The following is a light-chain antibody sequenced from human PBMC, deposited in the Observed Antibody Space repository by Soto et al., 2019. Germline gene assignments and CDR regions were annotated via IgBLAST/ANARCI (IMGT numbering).Light chain of an antibody. CDR1: QTISSTF. CDR3: QQFGLSPT. CDR2: GAS. V-gene: IGKV3-20*01. Sequence: EIVLTQSPGTLSLSPGERATLSCRASQTISSTFLAWYRQRPGQAPRLLIYGASSRATGIPDRFSGSGSGTDFTLTISRLEPEDCAVYYCQQFGLSPTFGGGTKVESK. J-gene: IGKJ4*01.